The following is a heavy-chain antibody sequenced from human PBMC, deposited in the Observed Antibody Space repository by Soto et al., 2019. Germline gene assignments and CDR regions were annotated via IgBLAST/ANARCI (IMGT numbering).Heavy chain of an antibody. V-gene: IGHV4-38-2*01. Sequence: PSETLSLTCAVSGYSISSGYFWGWIRQPPGKGLEWIANIHYAGSTYYNPSLKSRVTISVDTSKNQLSLKLSSVTAADTAVYYCARGLGSSWSKPYNWFDPWGQGTLVTAPQ. CDR2: IHYAGST. CDR1: GYSISSGYF. D-gene: IGHD6-13*01. CDR3: ARGLGSSWSKPYNWFDP. J-gene: IGHJ5*02.